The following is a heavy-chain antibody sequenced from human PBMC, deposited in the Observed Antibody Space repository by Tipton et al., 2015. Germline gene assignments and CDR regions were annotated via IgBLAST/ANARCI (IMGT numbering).Heavy chain of an antibody. CDR1: GGSIRTSLHY. CDR2: IYFSGTT. Sequence: TLSLTCAVSGGSIRTSLHYWAWIRQQPGKGLEWIGYIYFSGTTYYSPTFKSRLTISLDTSRNHLSLDLTSVTAADSAVYYCAGSADTYFDSWGQGTLVTVSS. V-gene: IGHV4-31*11. J-gene: IGHJ4*02. CDR3: AGSADTYFDS. D-gene: IGHD6-25*01.